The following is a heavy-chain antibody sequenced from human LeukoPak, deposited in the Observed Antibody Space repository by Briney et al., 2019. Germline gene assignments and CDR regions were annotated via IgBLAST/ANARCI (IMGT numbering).Heavy chain of an antibody. V-gene: IGHV4-39*01. J-gene: IGHJ5*01. CDR3: ARHPTGYPNWFDS. D-gene: IGHD3-9*01. Sequence: SETLSLTCTVSGGSITTIPYNWGWIRQPPGKGLEWIGTISYVGTTYYEPSLKSRVTMSIDTSKNQFSLNLNSATAAVTAVYYCARHPTGYPNWFDSWGQGTLVIVSS. CDR1: GGSITTIPYN. CDR2: ISYVGTT.